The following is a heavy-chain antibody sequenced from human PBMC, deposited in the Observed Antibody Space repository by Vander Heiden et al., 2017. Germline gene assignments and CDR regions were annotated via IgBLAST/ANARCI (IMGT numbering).Heavy chain of an antibody. D-gene: IGHD2-15*01. J-gene: IGHJ4*02. Sequence: EVLLLDSGVGVVQPVGSLSLSCLASGCTFSSYDMSGGRQGPREGMEWFSGISGEGGSTNYADPVKGRLTISRDNSKNTLYLQMNSLRAEDTAVYYCAKIGGVGYCSGGSCYSDFDSWGQGALVTVSS. CDR2: ISGEGGST. V-gene: IGHV3-23*01. CDR3: AKIGGVGYCSGGSCYSDFDS. CDR1: GCTFSSYD.